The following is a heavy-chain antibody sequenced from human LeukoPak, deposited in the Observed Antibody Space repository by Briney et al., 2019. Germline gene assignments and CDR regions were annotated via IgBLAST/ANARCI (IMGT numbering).Heavy chain of an antibody. D-gene: IGHD5-24*01. CDR3: ARVAPPEMSLDY. CDR2: TYYRSKWYN. CDR1: GDSVSSNSAT. J-gene: IGHJ4*02. Sequence: SQTLSLTCAISGDSVSSNSATWNWIRQCPSRGLEWLGRTYYRSKWYNDYAVSVKSRITINPDTSKNQFSLQLNSVTPEDTAVYYCARVAPPEMSLDYWGQGTLVTVSS. V-gene: IGHV6-1*01.